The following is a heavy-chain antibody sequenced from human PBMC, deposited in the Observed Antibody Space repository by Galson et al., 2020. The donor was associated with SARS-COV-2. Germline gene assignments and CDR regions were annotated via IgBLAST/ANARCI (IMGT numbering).Heavy chain of an antibody. CDR2: FDPEDVEI. CDR1: GNTLSELS. Sequence: ASVKVSCRVSGNTLSELSIHWVRQAPGKGPAWVGGFDPEDVEIAYGQIFQGRTTLTEDTSTETAYMELSSLGSEDTAVYYCVAGVRRGSDFVDDAFDIWGQGTLVTVSS. V-gene: IGHV1-24*01. J-gene: IGHJ3*02. D-gene: IGHD1-1*01. CDR3: VAGVRRGSDFVDDAFDI.